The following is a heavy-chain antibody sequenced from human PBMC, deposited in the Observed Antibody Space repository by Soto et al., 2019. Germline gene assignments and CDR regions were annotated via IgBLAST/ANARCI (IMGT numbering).Heavy chain of an antibody. CDR3: AASIFYYGMDV. V-gene: IGHV5-51*01. Sequence: GESLKISCKGSGYTFTNYWIGWVRQMPGKGPEWMGIIYPGDSDTKYNPSFQGQVTISADKSITTTYLQWSSLKASDAAIYYCAASIFYYGMDVWGQGTTVTVSS. J-gene: IGHJ6*02. CDR1: GYTFTNYW. CDR2: IYPGDSDT.